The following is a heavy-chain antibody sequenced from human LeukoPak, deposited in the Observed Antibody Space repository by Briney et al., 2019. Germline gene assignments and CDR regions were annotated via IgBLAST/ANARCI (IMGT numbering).Heavy chain of an antibody. J-gene: IGHJ4*02. CDR1: GYTFTSYD. V-gene: IGHV1-46*01. CDR3: ARGWEGTYQYSGYGAGGY. Sequence: ASVKVSCKASGYTFTSYDINWVRQAPGQGLEWMGIINPSGGSTSYAQKFQGRVTMTRDTSTSTVYMELSSLRSEDTAVYYCARGWEGTYQYSGYGAGGYWGQGTLVTVSS. D-gene: IGHD5-12*01. CDR2: INPSGGST.